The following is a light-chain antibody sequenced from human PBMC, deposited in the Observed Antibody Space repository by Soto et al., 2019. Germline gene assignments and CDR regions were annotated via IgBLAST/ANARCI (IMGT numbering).Light chain of an antibody. CDR2: DVS. CDR3: SSYTRSSTPWV. CDR1: SSDVGGYNY. V-gene: IGLV2-14*01. Sequence: QSALTQPASVSGSPGQSITISCTGTSSDVGGYNYVSWYQQYPAKAPKLLIYDVSSRPSGVSNRFSGSKSGNTASLTISGLQAEDEADYYCSSYTRSSTPWVFGGGTKLTVL. J-gene: IGLJ3*02.